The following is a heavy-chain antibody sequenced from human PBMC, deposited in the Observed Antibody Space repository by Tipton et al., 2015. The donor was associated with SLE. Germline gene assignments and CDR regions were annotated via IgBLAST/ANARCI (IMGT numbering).Heavy chain of an antibody. CDR3: AKGGKYYDFWSGYSTGFDY. V-gene: IGHV3-23*01. CDR2: ISGSGGST. Sequence: SLRLSCAASGFTFSSYAMSWVRQAPGKGLEWVSAISGSGGSTYYADSVKGRFTISRDNPKNTLYLQMNSLGAEDTAVYYCAKGGKYYDFWSGYSTGFDYWGQGTLVTVSS. CDR1: GFTFSSYA. J-gene: IGHJ4*02. D-gene: IGHD3-3*01.